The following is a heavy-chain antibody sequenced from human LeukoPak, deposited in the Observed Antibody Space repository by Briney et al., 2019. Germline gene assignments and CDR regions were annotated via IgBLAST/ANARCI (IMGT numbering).Heavy chain of an antibody. V-gene: IGHV4-59*01. CDR1: GGSISSYY. CDR2: IYHSGST. CDR3: ARDGYSGYG. Sequence: SETLSLTCTVSGGSISSYYWSWIRQPPGKGLEWIGYIYHSGSTNYNPSLKSRVTISVDTSKNQFSLKLSSVTAADTAVYCCARDGYSGYGWGQGTLVTVSS. D-gene: IGHD5-12*01. J-gene: IGHJ4*02.